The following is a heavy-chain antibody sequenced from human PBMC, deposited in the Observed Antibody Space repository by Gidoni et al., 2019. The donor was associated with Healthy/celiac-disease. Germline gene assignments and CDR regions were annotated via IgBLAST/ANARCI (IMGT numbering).Heavy chain of an antibody. V-gene: IGHV3-23*01. J-gene: IGHJ4*02. D-gene: IGHD3-10*01. Sequence: EVQLLETGGGLGQPGGSLRLSGAAAGCTFSSYAMSWVRQAPGKGLEWVSAISGSGGSTYYADSVKGRFTISRDNSKNTLYLQMNSLRAEDTAVYYCAKDIDYPWFGEYWGQGTLVTVSS. CDR2: ISGSGGST. CDR3: AKDIDYPWFGEY. CDR1: GCTFSSYA.